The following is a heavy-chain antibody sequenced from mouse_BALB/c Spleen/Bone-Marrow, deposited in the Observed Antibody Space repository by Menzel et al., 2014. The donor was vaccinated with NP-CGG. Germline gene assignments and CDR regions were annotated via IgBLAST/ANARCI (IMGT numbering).Heavy chain of an antibody. J-gene: IGHJ3*01. CDR2: IYPGDGST. CDR3: ARSGDSSGYGFAY. D-gene: IGHD3-2*01. V-gene: IGHV1S56*01. CDR1: GYTFTSYD. Sequence: VKLMESGPELVKPGALVKISCKASGYTFTSYDTNWVKQRPGQGLEWIGWIYPGDGSTKYNEKFKGKATLTADKSSSPAYMQLSSLTSENSAVYFCARSGDSSGYGFAYWGQRTLVTVSA.